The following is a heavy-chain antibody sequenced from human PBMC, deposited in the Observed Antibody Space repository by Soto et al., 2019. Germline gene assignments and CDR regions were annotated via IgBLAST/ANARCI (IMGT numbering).Heavy chain of an antibody. D-gene: IGHD3-9*01. CDR3: ARDAPYYDILTGYYLRNHFEY. V-gene: IGHV1-46*01. CDR1: GYTFTSYY. Sequence: GASVKVSCKASGYTFTSYYMHWVRQAPGQGLEWMGIINPSGGSTSYAQKFQGRVTMTRDTSTSTVYMELSSLRSEDTAVYYCARDAPYYDILTGYYLRNHFEYWGQGTLVNVSS. J-gene: IGHJ4*02. CDR2: INPSGGST.